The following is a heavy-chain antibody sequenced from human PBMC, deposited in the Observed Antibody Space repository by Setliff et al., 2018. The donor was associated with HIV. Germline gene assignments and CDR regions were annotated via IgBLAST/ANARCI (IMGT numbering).Heavy chain of an antibody. Sequence: SETLSLTCTVSGGSISSYYWSWIRQPPGKGLEWIGYIYTSGSTNYNPSLKSRVTISVDTSKNQFSLKLSSVTAADTAVYYCARQKGYSSGWYIGSWFDPRGQGTLVTVSS. D-gene: IGHD6-19*01. CDR3: ARQKGYSSGWYIGSWFDP. CDR2: IYTSGST. V-gene: IGHV4-4*09. J-gene: IGHJ5*02. CDR1: GGSISSYY.